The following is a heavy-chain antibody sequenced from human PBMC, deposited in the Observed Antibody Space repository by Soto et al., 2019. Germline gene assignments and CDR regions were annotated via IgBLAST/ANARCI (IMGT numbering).Heavy chain of an antibody. CDR3: ARVGITMVRGVINSAPDY. Sequence: ASVKVSCKASGYTFTSYAMHWVRQAPGQRLEWMGWINAGNGNTKYSQKFQGRVTITRDTSASTAYMELSSLRSEDTAVYYCARVGITMVRGVINSAPDYWGQGTLVTVSS. CDR1: GYTFTSYA. CDR2: INAGNGNT. J-gene: IGHJ4*02. V-gene: IGHV1-3*01. D-gene: IGHD3-10*01.